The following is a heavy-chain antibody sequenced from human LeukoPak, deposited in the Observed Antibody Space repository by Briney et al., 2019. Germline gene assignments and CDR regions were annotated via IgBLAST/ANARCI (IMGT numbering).Heavy chain of an antibody. Sequence: SETLSLTCTVSGGSIRSGDYCWGWIRQPAGKGLEWIVYIYDGGSTNYDPSLKSRVTISVDTSKNQFSLKLSSLTAADTAVYYCASHPGRTVAPYYYYYMDVWGKGTTVTVSS. V-gene: IGHV4-61*08. CDR3: ASHPGRTVAPYYYYYMDV. D-gene: IGHD4-11*01. CDR1: GGSIRSGDYC. CDR2: IYDGGST. J-gene: IGHJ6*03.